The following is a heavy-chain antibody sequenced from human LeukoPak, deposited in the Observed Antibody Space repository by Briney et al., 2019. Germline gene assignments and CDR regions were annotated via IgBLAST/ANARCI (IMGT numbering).Heavy chain of an antibody. J-gene: IGHJ3*02. D-gene: IGHD2-2*02. CDR2: ISSSGSTI. CDR1: GFTFSDYY. CDR3: ARDKRVVPAAIPLAKGPPDAFDI. V-gene: IGHV3-11*01. Sequence: PGGSLRLSCAASGFTFSDYYMSWIRQAPGKGLEGVSYISSSGSTIYYADSVKGRFTISRDNAKNSLYLQMNSLRAEDTAVYYCARDKRVVPAAIPLAKGPPDAFDIWGQGTMVTVSS.